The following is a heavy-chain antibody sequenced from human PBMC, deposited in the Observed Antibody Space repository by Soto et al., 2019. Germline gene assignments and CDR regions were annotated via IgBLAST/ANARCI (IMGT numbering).Heavy chain of an antibody. CDR1: GFVFSSYW. Sequence: GGSLRLSGAGAGFVFSSYWMHWVRQAPGNGLMWVPCANGDESYTSYADSVKGGLTISRGNSKNTLFLQMNRMRVEDTALYHCARVVDRYYDGTDYALDAFDIWGQGTMVPVSS. CDR3: ARVVDRYYDGTDYALDAFDI. J-gene: IGHJ3*02. D-gene: IGHD3-22*01. V-gene: IGHV3-74*01. CDR2: ANGDESYT.